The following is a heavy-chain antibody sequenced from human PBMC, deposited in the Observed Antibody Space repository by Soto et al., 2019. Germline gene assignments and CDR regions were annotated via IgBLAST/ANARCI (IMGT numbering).Heavy chain of an antibody. Sequence: EVQLLESGGGLVQPGGSLRLSCAASGFTFSSYAMSWVRQAPGKGLEWVSAISGSGGSTYYADSVKGRFTISRDNSKNTLYLQMNSLRAEDTAVYYCAKDDSSSQIGGYYYYMDVWGKGTTVTVSS. V-gene: IGHV3-23*01. J-gene: IGHJ6*03. CDR3: AKDDSSSQIGGYYYYMDV. D-gene: IGHD6-13*01. CDR1: GFTFSSYA. CDR2: ISGSGGST.